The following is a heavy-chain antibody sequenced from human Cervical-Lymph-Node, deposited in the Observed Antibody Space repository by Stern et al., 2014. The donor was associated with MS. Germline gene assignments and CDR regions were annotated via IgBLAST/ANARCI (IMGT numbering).Heavy chain of an antibody. CDR3: ALGGLLYFDY. Sequence: EMQLVESGGGLVQPGGSLRLSCAASGFTFSDHYMEWVRQAPGKGLEWVGRTRNKANSYTTEYAASVKGRFTISRDDSKNSLYLQMNSLKTEDTAVYYCALGGLLYFDYWGQGTLVTVSS. CDR1: GFTFSDHY. CDR2: TRNKANSYTT. D-gene: IGHD2-21*02. J-gene: IGHJ4*02. V-gene: IGHV3-72*01.